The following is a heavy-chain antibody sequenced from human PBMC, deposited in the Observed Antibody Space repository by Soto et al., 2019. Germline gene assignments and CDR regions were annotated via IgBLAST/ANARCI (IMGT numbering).Heavy chain of an antibody. CDR1: GYTFTSYG. D-gene: IGHD1-7*01. V-gene: IGHV1-18*01. J-gene: IGHJ5*02. CDR2: ISAYNGNT. Sequence: EASVKVSFKASGYTFTSYGISWLRQAPGQGLEWMGWISAYNGNTNYAQKLQGRVTMTTDTSTSTAYMELRSLRSDDTAVYYCARWGEELRFDPWGQGTLVTVSS. CDR3: ARWGEELRFDP.